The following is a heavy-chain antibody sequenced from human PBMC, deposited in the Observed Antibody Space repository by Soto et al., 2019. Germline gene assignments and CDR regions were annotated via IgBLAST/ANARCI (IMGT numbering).Heavy chain of an antibody. CDR1: GLTFSSYA. D-gene: IGHD3-10*01. CDR2: ISYDGSNK. J-gene: IGHJ6*02. V-gene: IGHV3-30-3*01. CDR3: ARDRVTMVRGIPDRYYYGMDV. Sequence: PGGSLRLSCAASGLTFSSYAMHWVRQAPGKGLEWVAVISYDGSNKYYADSVKGRFTISRDNSKNTLYLQMNSLRAEDTAVYYCARDRVTMVRGIPDRYYYGMDVWGQGTTVTVSS.